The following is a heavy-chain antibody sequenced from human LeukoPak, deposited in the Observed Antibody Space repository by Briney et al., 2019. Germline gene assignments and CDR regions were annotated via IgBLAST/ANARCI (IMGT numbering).Heavy chain of an antibody. V-gene: IGHV3-23*01. CDR2: IWGPGDTT. J-gene: IGHJ4*02. D-gene: IGHD5-18*01. Sequence: GGSLRLSCAASGFTFSNYVMNWVRQAPGKGLEWVSAIWGPGDTTYYADSVKGRFTISRDNAKETLYLQMNSLRAEDTAVYYCASTRRGYSYGYRAAEFDYWGQGALVTVSS. CDR1: GFTFSNYV. CDR3: ASTRRGYSYGYRAAEFDY.